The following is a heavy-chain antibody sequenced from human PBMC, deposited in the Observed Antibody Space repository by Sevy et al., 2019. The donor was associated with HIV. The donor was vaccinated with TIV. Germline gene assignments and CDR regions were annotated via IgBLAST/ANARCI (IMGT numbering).Heavy chain of an antibody. V-gene: IGHV3-23*01. CDR1: GFIFGNYA. CDR2: ISGAADRT. D-gene: IGHD3-22*01. CDR3: VKASDPVDYYDSARPLGY. J-gene: IGHJ4*02. Sequence: GGSLRLSCAASGFIFGNYAMNWVRQAPGKGLEWISSISGAADRTHYADSVKGRFTISSDSSKNTLYLQMTGLRVEDTAVYYCVKASDPVDYYDSARPLGYWGQGTLVTVSS.